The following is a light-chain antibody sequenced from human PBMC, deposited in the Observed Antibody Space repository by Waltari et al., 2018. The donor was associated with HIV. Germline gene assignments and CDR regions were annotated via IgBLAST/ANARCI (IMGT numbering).Light chain of an antibody. Sequence: EIVLTQSPATLSLSPGERATLSCRASQSVSSYLAWYQQKPGQAPRRLIYDASNRATGIPARFSGSGSGTDFTLTISSLESEDFAVYYCQQRSNWPFGQGTKLEIK. J-gene: IGKJ2*01. CDR3: QQRSNWP. V-gene: IGKV3-11*01. CDR1: QSVSSY. CDR2: DAS.